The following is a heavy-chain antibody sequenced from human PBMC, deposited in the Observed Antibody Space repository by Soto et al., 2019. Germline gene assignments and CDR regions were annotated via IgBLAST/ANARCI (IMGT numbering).Heavy chain of an antibody. D-gene: IGHD3-16*02. CDR3: ARDGLRLGELSFYFDY. J-gene: IGHJ4*02. V-gene: IGHV3-33*01. CDR2: IWYDGSNK. Sequence: GGSQIVSCAASGFTFRGYGMHWVSKETGKGLEWVAVIWYDGSNKYYADSVKGRFTISRDNSKNTLYLQMNSLRAEDTAVYYYARDGLRLGELSFYFDYWGQGTLVTAPQ. CDR1: GFTFRGYG.